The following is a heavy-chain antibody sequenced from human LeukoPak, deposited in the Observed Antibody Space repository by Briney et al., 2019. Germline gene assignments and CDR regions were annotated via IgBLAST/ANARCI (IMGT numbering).Heavy chain of an antibody. Sequence: ASVKVSCKASGYTFTSYGISWVRQAPGQGLEWMVWISAYNGNTNYAQKLQGRVTMTTDTSTSTAYMELRSQRSDDTAVYYCARTGGVRYFDWFSFDYWGQGTLVTVS. CDR3: ARTGGVRYFDWFSFDY. J-gene: IGHJ4*02. CDR1: GYTFTSYG. V-gene: IGHV1-18*01. CDR2: ISAYNGNT. D-gene: IGHD3-9*01.